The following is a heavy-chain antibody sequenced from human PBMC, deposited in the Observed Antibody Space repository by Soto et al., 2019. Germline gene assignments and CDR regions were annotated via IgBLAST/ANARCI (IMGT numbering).Heavy chain of an antibody. D-gene: IGHD6-13*01. J-gene: IGHJ4*02. Sequence: GGSLRLSCSASGFTFSSYAMHWVRQAPGKGLEYVSAISSNGGSTYYADSVKGRFTISRDNSKNTLYLQMSSLRAEDTAVYYCVKSPHGGGSWYEDYFDYWGQGTLVTVSS. V-gene: IGHV3-64D*08. CDR1: GFTFSSYA. CDR2: ISSNGGST. CDR3: VKSPHGGGSWYEDYFDY.